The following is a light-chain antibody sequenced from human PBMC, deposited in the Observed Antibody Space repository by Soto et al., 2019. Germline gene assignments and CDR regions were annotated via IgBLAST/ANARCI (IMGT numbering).Light chain of an antibody. CDR1: SSDVGGYDY. J-gene: IGLJ1*01. CDR2: DVT. CDR3: CSYAGSYTYV. V-gene: IGLV2-11*01. Sequence: QSVLTQPRSVSGSPGQSVTISCTGTSSDVGGYDYVSWYHHHPGRAPKLMIYDVTKRPSGVPDRFSGSKSGNSASLTISGLEAEDEADYYCCSYAGSYTYVFGTGPKLTVL.